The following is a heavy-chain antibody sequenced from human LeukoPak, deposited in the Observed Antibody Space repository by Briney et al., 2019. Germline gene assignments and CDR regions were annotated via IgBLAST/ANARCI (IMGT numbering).Heavy chain of an antibody. CDR2: IYYSGST. CDR1: GGSISSYY. Sequence: SETLSLTCIVSGGSISSYYWSWIRQPPGKGLEWIGYIYYSGSTNYNPSLKSRVTISVDTSKNQFSLKLSSVTAADTAVYYCARVCSSSWYSRRYDAFDIWGQGTMVTVSS. D-gene: IGHD6-13*01. CDR3: ARVCSSSWYSRRYDAFDI. J-gene: IGHJ3*02. V-gene: IGHV4-59*01.